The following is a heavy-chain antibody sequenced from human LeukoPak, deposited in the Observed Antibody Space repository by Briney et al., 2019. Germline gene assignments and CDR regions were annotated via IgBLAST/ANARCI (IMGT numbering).Heavy chain of an antibody. J-gene: IGHJ5*02. D-gene: IGHD3-22*01. CDR2: ISAYNGNT. CDR1: GYTFTSYG. Sequence: GASVKVSCRASGYTFTSYGISWVRQAPGQGLEWMGWISAYNGNTNYAQKLQGRVTMTPDTSTSTAYMELRSLRSDDTAVYYCARVGSPNDYYDSSGYYYVEWFDPWGQGTLVTVSS. V-gene: IGHV1-18*01. CDR3: ARVGSPNDYYDSSGYYYVEWFDP.